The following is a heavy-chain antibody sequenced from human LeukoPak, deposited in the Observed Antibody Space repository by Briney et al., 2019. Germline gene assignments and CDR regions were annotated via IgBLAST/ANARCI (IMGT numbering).Heavy chain of an antibody. D-gene: IGHD6-13*01. J-gene: IGHJ4*02. CDR3: ARRVSSSWYTGHGFDY. CDR2: INHSGST. Sequence: PSETLSLTCAVYGGSFSGYYWSWIRQPPGKGLEWIGEINHSGSTNYNPSLKSRVTISVDTSKNQFSLKLSSVTAADTAVYYCARRVSSSWYTGHGFDYWGQGTLVTVSS. V-gene: IGHV4-34*01. CDR1: GGSFSGYY.